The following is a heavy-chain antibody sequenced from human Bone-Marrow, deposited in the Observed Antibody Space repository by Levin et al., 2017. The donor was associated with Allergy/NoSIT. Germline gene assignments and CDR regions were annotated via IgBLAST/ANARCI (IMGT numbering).Heavy chain of an antibody. V-gene: IGHV3-66*01. CDR3: ARGPRIGNARGWFDP. CDR2: IYSGDRT. J-gene: IGHJ5*02. D-gene: IGHD3-10*01. CDR1: GFIVNDYY. Sequence: GGSLRLSCEVSGFIVNDYYMKWVRQAPGKGPECVSVIYSGDRTFYSDSVKGRFTISSENSNNTLYLQMNSLRVEDSAIYYCARGPRIGNARGWFDPWGHGTLVTVTS.